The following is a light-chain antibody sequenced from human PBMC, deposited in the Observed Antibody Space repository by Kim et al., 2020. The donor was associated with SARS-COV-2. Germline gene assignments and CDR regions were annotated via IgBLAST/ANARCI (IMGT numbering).Light chain of an antibody. CDR1: SSSIGEGYD. Sequence: RVTMSCTGSSSSIGEGYDVHWYQQLPGTVPKLLIYGNNNRPSGVPDRFSGSKSGTSASLAITGLQAEDEADYYCQSYDTSLRSVLFGVGTQLTVL. CDR2: GNN. V-gene: IGLV1-40*01. CDR3: QSYDTSLRSVL. J-gene: IGLJ3*02.